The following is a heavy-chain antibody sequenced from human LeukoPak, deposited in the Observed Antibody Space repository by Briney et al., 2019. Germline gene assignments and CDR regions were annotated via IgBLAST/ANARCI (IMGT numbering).Heavy chain of an antibody. J-gene: IGHJ4*02. CDR3: TKGGGSESHQHGFDS. CDR1: GFTFSSYN. CDR2: ISYDGNNK. Sequence: ERSLRLSCAASGFTFSSYNMHWVRQAPGEGLEWVAAISYDGNNKYYGDSVRGRFIISRDNSRNTHYLQMNSLRPEDTAVYYCTKGGGSESHQHGFDSWGQGTLVTVSS. D-gene: IGHD3-16*01. V-gene: IGHV3-30*18.